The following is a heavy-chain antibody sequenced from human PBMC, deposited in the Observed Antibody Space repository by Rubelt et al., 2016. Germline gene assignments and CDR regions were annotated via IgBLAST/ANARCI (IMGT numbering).Heavy chain of an antibody. CDR3: ASRSYYDSSGSFDY. Sequence: QVQLQQWGAGLLKPSETLSLTCAVYGGSFSGYYWSWIRQPPGKGLEWIGEIDRRGSTNYNPSLKGRVTISVETSKNQFSLKLSSVTAADTAAYYCASRSYYDSSGSFDYWGQGTLVTVSS. CDR1: GGSFSGYY. D-gene: IGHD3-22*01. V-gene: IGHV4-34*01. CDR2: IDRRGST. J-gene: IGHJ4*02.